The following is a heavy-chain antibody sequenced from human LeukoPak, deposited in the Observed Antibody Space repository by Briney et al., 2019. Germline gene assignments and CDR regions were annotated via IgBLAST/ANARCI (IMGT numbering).Heavy chain of an antibody. CDR3: ARDNAPSIAAALDY. D-gene: IGHD6-13*01. V-gene: IGHV3-33*01. CDR2: IWYDGSNK. Sequence: GGSLRLSCAASGFTFSSYGMHWVRQAPGKGLEWVAVIWYDGSNKYYADSVKGRFTISRGNSKNTLYLQMNSLRAEDTAVYYCARDNAPSIAAALDYWGQGTLVTVSS. J-gene: IGHJ4*02. CDR1: GFTFSSYG.